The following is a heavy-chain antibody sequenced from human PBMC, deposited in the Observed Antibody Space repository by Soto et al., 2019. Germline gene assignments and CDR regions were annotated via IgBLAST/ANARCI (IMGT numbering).Heavy chain of an antibody. CDR1: GYSFTSYW. Sequence: EVQLVQSGAEVKKPGESLKISCKGSGYSFTSYWIGWVRQMPGKGLEWMGIIYPGDSDTRYSPSFQGQVAISADKSISTAGLQWSSMKASDADMYDCAKPRGDTAMGHWGQGTLVTVFS. J-gene: IGHJ4*02. V-gene: IGHV5-51*01. D-gene: IGHD5-18*01. CDR3: AKPRGDTAMGH. CDR2: IYPGDSDT.